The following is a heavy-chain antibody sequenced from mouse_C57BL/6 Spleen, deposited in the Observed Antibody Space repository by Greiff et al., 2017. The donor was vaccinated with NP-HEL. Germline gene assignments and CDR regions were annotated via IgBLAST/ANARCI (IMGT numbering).Heavy chain of an antibody. CDR2: INPSTGGT. CDR3: ARKGFDY. J-gene: IGHJ2*01. CDR1: GYSFTGYY. V-gene: IGHV1-42*01. Sequence: VHVKQSGPELVKPGASVKISCKASGYSFTGYYMNWVKQSPEKSLEWIGEINPSTGGTTYNQKFKAKATLTVDKSSSTAYMQLKSLTSEDSAVYYCARKGFDYWGQGTTLTVSS.